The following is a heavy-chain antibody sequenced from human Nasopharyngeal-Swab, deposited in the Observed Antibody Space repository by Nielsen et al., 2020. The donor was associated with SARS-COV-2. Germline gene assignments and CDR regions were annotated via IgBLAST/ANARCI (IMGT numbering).Heavy chain of an antibody. CDR1: GFTFSSYG. CDR3: ARVSPIVVVVAARYWFDP. Sequence: GESLKISCAASGFTFSSYGMHWVRQAPGKGLEWVAVISYDGSNKYYADSVKGRFTISRDNSKNTLYLQMNSLRAEDTAVYYCARVSPIVVVVAARYWFDPWGQGTLVTVSS. J-gene: IGHJ5*02. D-gene: IGHD2-15*01. V-gene: IGHV3-30*03. CDR2: ISYDGSNK.